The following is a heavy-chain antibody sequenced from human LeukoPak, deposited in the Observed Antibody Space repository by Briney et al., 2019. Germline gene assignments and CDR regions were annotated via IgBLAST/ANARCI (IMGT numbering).Heavy chain of an antibody. Sequence: GGSLRLSCAASGFTFSRFWMTWVRQAPGEGLEWVANIKQDGSEKYSLDSVKGRFTISRDNAQNSLYLQMNSLRAEDTAVYYCARITMVRSMDVWGQGTTVTVSS. D-gene: IGHD3-10*01. CDR3: ARITMVRSMDV. CDR2: IKQDGSEK. J-gene: IGHJ6*02. V-gene: IGHV3-7*05. CDR1: GFTFSRFW.